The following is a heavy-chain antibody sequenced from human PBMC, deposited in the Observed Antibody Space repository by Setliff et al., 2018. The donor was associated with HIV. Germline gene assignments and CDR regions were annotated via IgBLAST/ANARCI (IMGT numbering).Heavy chain of an antibody. V-gene: IGHV4-4*07. CDR3: ARGVRDYFDYTWSTYRLGTYFSYGLDV. CDR2: VYVSGNT. D-gene: IGHD3-9*01. Sequence: SETLSLTCNVSGVSVRNFYWSWLRQTAGKGLEWIGRVYVSGNTNSNPSLKSRVTMSLDTSKNQFPLNLDSVTAADTAVFYCARGVRDYFDYTWSTYRLGTYFSYGLDVWGQGTPVTVSS. J-gene: IGHJ6*02. CDR1: GVSVRNFY.